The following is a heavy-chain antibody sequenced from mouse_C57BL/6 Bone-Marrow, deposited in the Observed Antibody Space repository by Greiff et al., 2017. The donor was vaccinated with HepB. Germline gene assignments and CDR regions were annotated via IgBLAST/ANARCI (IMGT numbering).Heavy chain of an antibody. D-gene: IGHD1-1*02. CDR2: IYPRSGNT. CDR3: TGSDCYGMDY. CDR1: GYTFTSYG. Sequence: VQLQQSGAELARPGASVKLSCKASGYTFTSYGITWVKQRPGQGLEWIGEIYPRSGNTYYNEKFKGKATLTADKSSSTAYMELRSLTSEDSAVYCCTGSDCYGMDYWGQGTTVTVSS. V-gene: IGHV1-81*01. J-gene: IGHJ4*01.